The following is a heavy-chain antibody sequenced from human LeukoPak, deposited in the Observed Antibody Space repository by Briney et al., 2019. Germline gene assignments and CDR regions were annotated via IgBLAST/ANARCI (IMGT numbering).Heavy chain of an antibody. J-gene: IGHJ5*02. CDR2: ISWGGGGT. CDR3: AKSSRSAADNWFDP. CDR1: VWTFSTYA. V-gene: IGHV3-23*01. Sequence: GWSLRLSRLATVWTFSTYAMHWVRQARWRGLAGVAVISWGGGGTYYADSAKGRFTISRDNSKNKPYLQMNMLTVEDTAVDYCAKSSRSAADNWFDPWGQGTLVTVSS. D-gene: IGHD6-13*01.